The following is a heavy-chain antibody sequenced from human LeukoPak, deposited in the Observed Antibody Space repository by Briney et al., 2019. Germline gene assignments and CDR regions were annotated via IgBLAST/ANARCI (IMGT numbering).Heavy chain of an antibody. D-gene: IGHD4-23*01. J-gene: IGHJ4*02. CDR3: ARDLLNEGNHLDY. CDR1: GGSISSGDYY. CDR2: IYYSGST. Sequence: SQTLSLTCTVSGGSISSGDYYWSWIRQPPGKGLEWIGYIYYSGSTYYNPSLKSRVTISVDTSKNQFSLKLSSVTAADAAVYYCARDLLNEGNHLDYWGQGTLVTVSS. V-gene: IGHV4-30-4*01.